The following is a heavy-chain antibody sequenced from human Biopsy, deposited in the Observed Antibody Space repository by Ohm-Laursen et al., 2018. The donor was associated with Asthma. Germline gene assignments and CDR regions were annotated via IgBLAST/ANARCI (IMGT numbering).Heavy chain of an antibody. V-gene: IGHV3-30-3*01. Sequence: LSCAASGFTFSSYAMSWVRQAPGKGLEWVAVISYDGSNKYYADSVKGRFTISRDNSKNTLYLQMNSLRAEDTAVYYCAKDPRIYGGNVADMDVWGQGTAVNVSS. J-gene: IGHJ6*02. D-gene: IGHD4-23*01. CDR1: GFTFSSYA. CDR3: AKDPRIYGGNVADMDV. CDR2: ISYDGSNK.